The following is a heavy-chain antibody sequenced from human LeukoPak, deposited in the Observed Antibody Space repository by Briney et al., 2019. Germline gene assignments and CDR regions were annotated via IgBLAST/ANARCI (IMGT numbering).Heavy chain of an antibody. J-gene: IGHJ4*02. CDR1: GDSVSSNSAA. Sequence: SQTLSLTCAISGDSVSSNSAAWNWIRQSPSRGLEWLGRTYYRSKWYNDYAVSVKSRITINPDTSKNQFSLQLNSVTPEDTAVYFWSRGRKVVTAILAVTGIYYLGQGTLVTVSS. V-gene: IGHV6-1*01. CDR3: SRGRKVVTAILAVTGIYY. CDR2: TYYRSKWYN. D-gene: IGHD2-21*02.